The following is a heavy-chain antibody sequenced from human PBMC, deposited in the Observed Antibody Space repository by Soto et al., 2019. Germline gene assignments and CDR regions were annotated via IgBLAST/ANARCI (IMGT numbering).Heavy chain of an antibody. V-gene: IGHV4-30-4*01. CDR3: ARSRAYYSDSSGLLFDY. Sequence: QVQLQESGPGLVKPSQTLSLTCTVSGGSISSGDYYWTWIRQPPGKGLEWIGYIYYGGSTYYNPSHKGRVTIAVDTSKNQFSLKLSSVTAADTAVYYCARSRAYYSDSSGLLFDYWGQGTLVTVSS. CDR2: IYYGGST. CDR1: GGSISSGDYY. J-gene: IGHJ4*02. D-gene: IGHD3-22*01.